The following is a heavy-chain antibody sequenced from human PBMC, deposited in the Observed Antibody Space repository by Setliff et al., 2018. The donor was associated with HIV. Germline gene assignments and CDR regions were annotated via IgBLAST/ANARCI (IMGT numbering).Heavy chain of an antibody. CDR1: GYTFTSYG. CDR3: ARSTDSSSFDY. V-gene: IGHV1-69*10. J-gene: IGHJ4*02. D-gene: IGHD6-13*01. Sequence: SVKVSCKASGYTFTSYGISWVRQAPGQGLEWMGGIIPIVGIPNYAQKFQGRVSITADKSAITAYMELSSLRSEDTAVYYCARSTDSSSFDYWGQGTLVTVSS. CDR2: IIPIVGIP.